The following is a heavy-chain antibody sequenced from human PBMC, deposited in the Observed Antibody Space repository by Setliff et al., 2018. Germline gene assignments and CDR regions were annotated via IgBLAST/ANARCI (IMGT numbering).Heavy chain of an antibody. CDR2: IYHSGST. J-gene: IGHJ6*02. V-gene: IGHV4-4*02. CDR1: GGSISGSNW. CDR3: ARVGGYYYYYYGMDV. Sequence: SETLSLTCAVSGGSISGSNWWSWVRQPPGKGLEWIGEIYHSGSTNYNPSLKSRVTISVDKSKNQFSLKLSSVTAADTAVYYCARVGGYYYYYYGMDVWGQGTTVT.